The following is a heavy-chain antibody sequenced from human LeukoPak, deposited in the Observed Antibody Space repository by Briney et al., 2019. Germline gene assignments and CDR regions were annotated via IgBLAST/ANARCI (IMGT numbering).Heavy chain of an antibody. CDR1: GGSISSSNW. CDR2: IYHSGST. CDR3: ARARCSGGSCLKAGDLFDY. V-gene: IGHV4-4*02. D-gene: IGHD2-15*01. Sequence: PSETLSLNCAVSGGSISSSNWWSWVRQPPGKGLEWIGEIYHSGSTNYNPSLKSRVTISVDKSKNQFSLKLSSVTAADTAVYYCARARCSGGSCLKAGDLFDYWGQGTLVTVSS. J-gene: IGHJ4*02.